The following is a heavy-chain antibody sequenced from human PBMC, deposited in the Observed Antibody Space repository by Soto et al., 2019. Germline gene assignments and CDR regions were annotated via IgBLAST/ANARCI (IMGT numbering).Heavy chain of an antibody. CDR2: IYYNGNT. Sequence: QVQLQESGPGLVKASQTLSLTCTVSGGSISSGGYYWSWIRQHPGKGLEWIGYIYYNGNTYYNPSLKSRITISLDTSKNQFSLKLTSLTAADTAVYYCAGGSSKSWFDPWGQGTLVTVSS. CDR1: GGSISSGGYY. J-gene: IGHJ5*02. D-gene: IGHD6-6*01. V-gene: IGHV4-31*03. CDR3: AGGSSKSWFDP.